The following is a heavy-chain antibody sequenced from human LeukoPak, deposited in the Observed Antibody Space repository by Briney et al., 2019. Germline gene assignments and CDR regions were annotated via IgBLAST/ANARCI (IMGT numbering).Heavy chain of an antibody. V-gene: IGHV4-34*01. J-gene: IGHJ4*02. CDR1: GGSFSGYF. CDR3: ASSFYYDSRDY. Sequence: SETLSLTCVVYGGSFSGYFWSWIRQPPEKGLEWIGEITPSGSTNYSPSLKSRVSISIDTSKKKLSLRLTSVTAADSAVYYCASSFYYDSRDYWGQGTLVTVSS. CDR2: ITPSGST. D-gene: IGHD3-22*01.